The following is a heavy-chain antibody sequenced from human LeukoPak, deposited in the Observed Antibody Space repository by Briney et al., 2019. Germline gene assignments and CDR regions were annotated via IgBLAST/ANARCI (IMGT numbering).Heavy chain of an antibody. CDR2: ISAYNGNT. D-gene: IGHD6-19*01. CDR3: ARYYIAVAGREDFDY. J-gene: IGHJ4*02. Sequence: ASVKVSCKDSGYTFTSYGISWVRQAPGQGLEWMGWISAYNGNTNYAQKLQGRVTMTTDTSTSTAYMELRSLRSDDTAVYYCARYYIAVAGREDFDYWGQGTLVTVSS. V-gene: IGHV1-18*01. CDR1: GYTFTSYG.